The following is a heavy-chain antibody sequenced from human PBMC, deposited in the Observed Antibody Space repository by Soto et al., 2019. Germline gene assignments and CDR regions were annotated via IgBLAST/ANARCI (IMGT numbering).Heavy chain of an antibody. CDR1: GFSLTSVGVG. D-gene: IGHD3-16*01. V-gene: IGHV2-5*02. CDR3: AHLTLSYGGVLGLDAFGI. J-gene: IGHJ3*02. CDR2: IYWDNDR. Sequence: QITLKESAPTLVQPTQTLTLPCTFSGFSLTSVGVGVGWIRQPPGKALEWVAVIYWDNDRRYNPFLESRLTNTSGTSRNRVILTMINMDPSDPAIYYCAHLTLSYGGVLGLDAFGIWGQGSLDTVSS.